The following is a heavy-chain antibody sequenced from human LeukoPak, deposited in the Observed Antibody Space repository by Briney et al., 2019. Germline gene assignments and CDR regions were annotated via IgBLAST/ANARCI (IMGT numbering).Heavy chain of an antibody. CDR3: ARDRGSGWYNFDY. V-gene: IGHV4-34*01. J-gene: IGHJ4*02. Sequence: PSETLSLTCAVYGGSFSGYYWSWIRQPPGKGLEWIGEINHSGSTNYNPSLESRVTMSVDKPKNQFSLKLTSVTAADTAVYYCARDRGSGWYNFDYWGQGTLVTVSS. CDR2: INHSGST. CDR1: GGSFSGYY. D-gene: IGHD6-19*01.